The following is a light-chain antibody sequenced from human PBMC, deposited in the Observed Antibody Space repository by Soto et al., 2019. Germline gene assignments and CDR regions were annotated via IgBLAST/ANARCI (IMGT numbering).Light chain of an antibody. Sequence: EIVLTQSPGTLSLSPGERATLSCRASQSVNNNFLAWYQQKPGQAPRLLIYDASSRATGIPDRFSGSGSGTDFTLTISRLEPEDFAVYSCQQYVTSPLTFGGGIKVEIK. J-gene: IGKJ4*01. CDR1: QSVNNNF. V-gene: IGKV3-20*01. CDR3: QQYVTSPLT. CDR2: DAS.